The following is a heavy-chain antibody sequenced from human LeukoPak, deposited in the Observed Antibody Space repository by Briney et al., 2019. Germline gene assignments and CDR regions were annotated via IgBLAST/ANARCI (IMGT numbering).Heavy chain of an antibody. D-gene: IGHD3-10*02. Sequence: QPGGSLTLSCAASGFTFSTYAMSWVRQAPRKGLEWVSALSPSGGITYYEDSVKGRFTISRDNSKNTLYLQMNSLRAEDTAVYYCARGVNYFVLEYWGQGTLVTISS. V-gene: IGHV3-23*01. CDR1: GFTFSTYA. CDR3: ARGVNYFVLEY. CDR2: LSPSGGIT. J-gene: IGHJ4*02.